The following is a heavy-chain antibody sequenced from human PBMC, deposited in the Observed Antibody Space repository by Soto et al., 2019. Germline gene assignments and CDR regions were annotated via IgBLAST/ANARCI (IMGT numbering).Heavy chain of an antibody. CDR2: IYYSGST. CDR1: GGSTSSYY. J-gene: IGHJ4*02. Sequence: SETLSLTCSVSGGSTSSYYWSWIRQPPGKGLEWIGYIYYSGSTDYSPSLKSRVTMSIDTSQNQVSLKLTSVTTADTAVYYCAATPRYWGQGILVT. V-gene: IGHV4-59*01. D-gene: IGHD2-15*01. CDR3: AATPRY.